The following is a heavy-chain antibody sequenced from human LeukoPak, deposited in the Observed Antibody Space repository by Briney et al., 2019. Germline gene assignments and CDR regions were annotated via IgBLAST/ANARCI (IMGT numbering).Heavy chain of an antibody. CDR2: IIPILGIA. J-gene: IGHJ4*02. Sequence: SVKVSCKASGGTFSSYAISWVRQAPGQGLEWMGRIIPILGIANYAQKFQGRVTITADKSTSTAYMELSSLRSENTAVYYCARASNYGDYGDYWGQGTLVTVSS. V-gene: IGHV1-69*04. CDR1: GGTFSSYA. D-gene: IGHD4-17*01. CDR3: ARASNYGDYGDY.